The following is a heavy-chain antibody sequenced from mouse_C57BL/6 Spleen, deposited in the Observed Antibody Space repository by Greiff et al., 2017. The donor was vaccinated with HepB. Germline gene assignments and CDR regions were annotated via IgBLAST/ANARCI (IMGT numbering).Heavy chain of an antibody. CDR2: INPGSGGT. CDR3: ARHGSSYGGFAY. J-gene: IGHJ3*01. D-gene: IGHD1-1*01. CDR1: GYAFTNYL. Sequence: QVQLKESGAELVRPGTSVKVSCKASGYAFTNYLIEWVKQRPGQGLEWIGVINPGSGGTNYNEKFKGKATLTADKSSSTAYMQLSSLTSEDSAVYFCARHGSSYGGFAYWGQGTLVTVSA. V-gene: IGHV1-54*01.